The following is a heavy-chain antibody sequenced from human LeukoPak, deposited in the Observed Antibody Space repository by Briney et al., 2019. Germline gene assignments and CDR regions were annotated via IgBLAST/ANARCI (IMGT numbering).Heavy chain of an antibody. D-gene: IGHD3-22*01. J-gene: IGHJ4*02. CDR2: IYYSGST. Sequence: SETLSLTCTVSGGSISSYYWSWIRQPPGKGLEWIGYIYYSGSTNYNPSLKSRVTISLDTSKNQFSLKLSSVTAADTAVYYCTRNFDRSGYYLAYWGQGNLVTVSS. V-gene: IGHV4-59*12. CDR3: TRNFDRSGYYLAY. CDR1: GGSISSYY.